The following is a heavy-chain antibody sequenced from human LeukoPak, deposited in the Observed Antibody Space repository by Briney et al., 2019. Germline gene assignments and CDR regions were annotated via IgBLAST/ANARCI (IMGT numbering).Heavy chain of an antibody. CDR2: IYPGDSDT. CDR3: XXXXXXXWYSEAFDY. D-gene: IGHD6-19*01. Sequence: GESLKISCKGSGYSFTSYWIGWVRQMPGKGLEWMGIIYPGDSDTRYSPSFQGQVTISADKSISTAYLQWSSLKASDTAMYYCXXXXXXXWYSEAFDYWGQGTLVTVSS. J-gene: IGHJ4*02. CDR1: GYSFTSYW. V-gene: IGHV5-51*01.